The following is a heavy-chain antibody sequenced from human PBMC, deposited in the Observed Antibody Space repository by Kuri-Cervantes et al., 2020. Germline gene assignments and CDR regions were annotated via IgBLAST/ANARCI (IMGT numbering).Heavy chain of an antibody. J-gene: IGHJ4*02. Sequence: GESLKISCAASGFTFSSYAMSWVRQAPGKGLEWVSGISGSGGSTYYADSVKGRFTISRDNSKNTLYLQMNSLRAEDTAVYYCAKDSSGWYSYYFDYWGQGTLVTVSS. V-gene: IGHV3-23*01. D-gene: IGHD6-19*01. CDR3: AKDSSGWYSYYFDY. CDR1: GFTFSSYA. CDR2: ISGSGGST.